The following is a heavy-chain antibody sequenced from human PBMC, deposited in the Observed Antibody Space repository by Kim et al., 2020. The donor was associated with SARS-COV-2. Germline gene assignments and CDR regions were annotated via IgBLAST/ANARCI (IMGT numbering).Heavy chain of an antibody. Sequence: FADSVKGRFTLSRDNSKNTLYLQMNSLRAEDTAVYYCAKNGRGSGSYSEHWGQGTLVTVSS. D-gene: IGHD1-26*01. CDR3: AKNGRGSGSYSEH. J-gene: IGHJ1*01. V-gene: IGHV3-23*01.